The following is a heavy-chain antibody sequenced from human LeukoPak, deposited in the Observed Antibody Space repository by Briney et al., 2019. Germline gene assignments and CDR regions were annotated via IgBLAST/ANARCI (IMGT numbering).Heavy chain of an antibody. CDR3: ARVYARYFDWLPYYYYGMDV. D-gene: IGHD3-9*01. Sequence: AGRSLRLSCAASGFTFSSYAMHWVRQAPGKGLEWVAVISYDGSNKYYADSVKGRFTISRDNSKNTLYLQMNSLRAEDTAVYYCARVYARYFDWLPYYYYGMDVWGQGTTVTVSS. CDR2: ISYDGSNK. CDR1: GFTFSSYA. J-gene: IGHJ6*02. V-gene: IGHV3-30-3*01.